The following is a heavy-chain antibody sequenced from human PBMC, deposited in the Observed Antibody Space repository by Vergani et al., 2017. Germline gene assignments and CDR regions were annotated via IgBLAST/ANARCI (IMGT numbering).Heavy chain of an antibody. CDR1: GFTFDDYA. CDR2: ISWNSGSI. V-gene: IGHV3-9*01. Sequence: EVQLVESGGGLVQPGRSLRLSCAASGFTFDDYAMHWVRQAPGKGPEWVSGISWNSGSIGYADSVKGRFTISRDNAKNSLYLQMNSLRAEDTALYYCAKDQARHGFDYWGQGTLVTVSS. J-gene: IGHJ4*02. CDR3: AKDQARHGFDY.